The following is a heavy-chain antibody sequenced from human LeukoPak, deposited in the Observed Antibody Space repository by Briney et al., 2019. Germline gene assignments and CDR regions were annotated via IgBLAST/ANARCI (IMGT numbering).Heavy chain of an antibody. J-gene: IGHJ5*02. CDR2: INHSGST. V-gene: IGHV4-34*01. CDR1: GGSFSGYY. D-gene: IGHD4-17*01. Sequence: TADTLSLTCAVYGGSFSGYYWSWIRQPPGKGLEWIGEINHSGSTNYNPSLKSRVTISVGTSKNQFSLKLSSVTAADTAVYYCASTGYGDNWFDPWGQGTLVTVSS. CDR3: ASTGYGDNWFDP.